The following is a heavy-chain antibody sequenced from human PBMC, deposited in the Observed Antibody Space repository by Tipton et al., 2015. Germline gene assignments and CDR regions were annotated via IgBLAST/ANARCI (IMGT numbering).Heavy chain of an antibody. CDR2: IFSDESQK. V-gene: IGHV3-33*08. J-gene: IGHJ4*01. CDR3: ARRMPVGSSLDY. CDR1: GFTFNNYG. D-gene: IGHD1-26*01. Sequence: SLRLSCAASGFTFNNYGMHWVRQAPGKGLEWVAGIFSDESQKFYADSVRGRFTISRDNSKNMLYLEMDSLRAEDTALYYCARRMPVGSSLDYWGQGTRVTVSS.